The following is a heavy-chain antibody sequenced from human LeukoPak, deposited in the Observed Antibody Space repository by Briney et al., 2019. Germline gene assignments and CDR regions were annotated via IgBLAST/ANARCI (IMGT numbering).Heavy chain of an antibody. CDR1: GFTFSKVW. Sequence: GGSLRLSCAASGFTFSKVWMSWVRQAPGKGLEWVGRIKSKTDGGTIDYAAPVKGRFTISRDDSKNTLYLQMNSLKTEDTAVYYCATAVVVTAFDYWGQGTLVTVSS. V-gene: IGHV3-15*01. CDR3: ATAVVVTAFDY. J-gene: IGHJ4*02. D-gene: IGHD2-21*02. CDR2: IKSKTDGGTI.